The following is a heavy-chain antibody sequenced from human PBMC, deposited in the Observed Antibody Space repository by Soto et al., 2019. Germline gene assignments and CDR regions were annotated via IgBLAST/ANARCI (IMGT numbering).Heavy chain of an antibody. CDR1: GFTCSSYG. J-gene: IGHJ2*01. CDR2: ISYDGSNK. CDR3: AKDPGYMTTVSNWYFDL. V-gene: IGHV3-30*18. D-gene: IGHD4-17*01. Sequence: GGSLRLSCAASGFTCSSYGMHWVRQAPGKGLEWVAVISYDGSNKYYADSVKGRFTISRDNSKNTLYLQMNSLRAEDTAVYYCAKDPGYMTTVSNWYFDLWGRGTLVTVSS.